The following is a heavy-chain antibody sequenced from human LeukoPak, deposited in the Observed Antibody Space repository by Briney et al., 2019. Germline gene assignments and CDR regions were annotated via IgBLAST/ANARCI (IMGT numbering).Heavy chain of an antibody. CDR2: MNPNSGNT. D-gene: IGHD1-26*01. Sequence: ASVKVSCKASGYTFTSYDINWVRQATGQGLEWMGWMNPNSGNTGYAQKFQGTVTMTRNTSISTAYMELSSLRSEDTAVYYCARNKVGAKPRDAFDIWGQGTMVTVSS. J-gene: IGHJ3*02. CDR1: GYTFTSYD. V-gene: IGHV1-8*01. CDR3: ARNKVGAKPRDAFDI.